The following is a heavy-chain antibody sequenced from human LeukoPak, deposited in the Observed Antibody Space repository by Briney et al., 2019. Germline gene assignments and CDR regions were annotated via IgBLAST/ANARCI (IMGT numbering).Heavy chain of an antibody. CDR2: IYYSGST. CDR1: GGSISSYY. J-gene: IGHJ3*02. CDR3: AREGFGAHDAFDI. D-gene: IGHD4/OR15-4a*01. V-gene: IGHV4-59*01. Sequence: SETLSLTCTVSGGSISSYYWCWIRQPPGKGLEWIGYIYYSGSTNYNPSPKSRVTISVDTSKNQFSLKLSSVTAAETAVYYCAREGFGAHDAFDIWGQGTMVTVSS.